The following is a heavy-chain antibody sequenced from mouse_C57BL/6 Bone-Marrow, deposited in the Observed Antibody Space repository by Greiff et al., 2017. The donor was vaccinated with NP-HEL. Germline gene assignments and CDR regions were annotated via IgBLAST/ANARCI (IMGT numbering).Heavy chain of an antibody. D-gene: IGHD1-1*01. J-gene: IGHJ1*03. Sequence: VQLPQSGPALVKPGASVPLSFPSSFSAFRLSFLPFFPPLPFPFLYLIGRIYPGDGDTNYNGKVKGKATLTGDKSSSTAYMQLSSLTSEDSAVYFCARYRISTTVVAPYGYFDVWGTGTTVTVSS. CDR2: IYPGDGDT. V-gene: IGHV1-82*01. CDR1: FSAFRLSF. CDR3: ARYRISTTVVAPYGYFDV.